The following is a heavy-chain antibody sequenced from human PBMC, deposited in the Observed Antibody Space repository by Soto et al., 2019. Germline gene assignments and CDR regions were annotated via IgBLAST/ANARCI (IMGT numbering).Heavy chain of an antibody. CDR1: GVTFSSYA. Sequence: SVKVSCKASGVTFSSYAISWVRQAPGQGLEWMGGIIPIFGTANYAQKFQGRVTITADESTSTAYMELSSLRSEDTAVYYCAREVRRITMVRGVDANYYYYYGMDVWGQGTTVTVSS. J-gene: IGHJ6*02. CDR3: AREVRRITMVRGVDANYYYYYGMDV. CDR2: IIPIFGTA. D-gene: IGHD3-10*01. V-gene: IGHV1-69*13.